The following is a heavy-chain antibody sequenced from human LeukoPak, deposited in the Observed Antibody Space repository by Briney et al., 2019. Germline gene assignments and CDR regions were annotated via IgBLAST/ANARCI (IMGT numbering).Heavy chain of an antibody. CDR3: AKDSSAYSGSYYDY. J-gene: IGHJ4*02. Sequence: GGSLRLSCVASGFIFSSHGMHWVRQSPGKGLEWVAVIWYDGSNKYYADSVKGRFTISRDNSKNTVYLQMNSLRAEDTAIYYCAKDSSAYSGSYYDYWGQGTLVTVSS. CDR1: GFIFSSHG. V-gene: IGHV3-33*06. D-gene: IGHD1-26*01. CDR2: IWYDGSNK.